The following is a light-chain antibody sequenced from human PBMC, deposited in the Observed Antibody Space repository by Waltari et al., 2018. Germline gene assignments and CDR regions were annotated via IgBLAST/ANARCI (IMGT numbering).Light chain of an antibody. CDR2: VNSDGSH. V-gene: IGLV4-69*01. J-gene: IGLJ3*02. Sequence: QLVLTQSPSASASLGASVKLTCTLSSGHSSNIIAWLQQQPGKGLRYLMKVNSDGSHRKWDEIPDRFSGSSAGAERYLTISILQSEDEADYYCETGGHGTWVFGGGTKLTVL. CDR1: SGHSSNI. CDR3: ETGGHGTWV.